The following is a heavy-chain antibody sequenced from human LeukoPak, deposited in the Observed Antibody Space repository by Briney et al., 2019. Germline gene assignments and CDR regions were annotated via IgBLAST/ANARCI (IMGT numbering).Heavy chain of an antibody. V-gene: IGHV1-46*01. CDR1: GYTFTSYY. Sequence: ASVKVSCKASGYTFTSYYMHWVRQAPGQGLEWMGIINPSGGSTSYAQKFQDRVTMTRDTSTSTVYMELSSLRSEDTAVYYCARATGLIFGVVTHIGDYWGQGTLVTVSS. CDR3: ARATGLIFGVVTHIGDY. CDR2: INPSGGST. D-gene: IGHD3-3*01. J-gene: IGHJ4*02.